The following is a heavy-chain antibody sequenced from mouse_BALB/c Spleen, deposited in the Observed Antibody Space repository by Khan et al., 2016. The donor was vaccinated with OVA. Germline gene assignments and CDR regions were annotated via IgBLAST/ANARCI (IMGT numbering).Heavy chain of an antibody. CDR2: INPYNGDT. V-gene: IGHV1-19*01. J-gene: IGHJ1*01. CDR1: GYTFTDYY. Sequence: EVQLQQSGPELVKPGASVRMSCRASGYTFTDYYMKWMKQSHGKSLEWIGDINPYNGDTFYNQKFKGKATLTVYKSSSTAYMQLNSLTSEDSAVYYCARGLFDVWGAGTTVTVSS. CDR3: ARGLFDV.